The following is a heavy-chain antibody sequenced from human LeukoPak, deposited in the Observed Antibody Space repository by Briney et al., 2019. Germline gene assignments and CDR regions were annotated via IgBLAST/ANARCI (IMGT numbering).Heavy chain of an antibody. J-gene: IGHJ4*02. CDR1: GFTFSSYG. V-gene: IGHV3-23*01. Sequence: GGSLRLSCAASGFTFSSYGMSWVRQAPGKGLEWVSAISGSGGSIYYADSVKGRFTISRDNSKNTLYLQMNGLRAEDTAVYYCARLDEYSSSSNFDYWGQGTLVTVSS. CDR2: ISGSGGSI. CDR3: ARLDEYSSSSNFDY. D-gene: IGHD6-6*01.